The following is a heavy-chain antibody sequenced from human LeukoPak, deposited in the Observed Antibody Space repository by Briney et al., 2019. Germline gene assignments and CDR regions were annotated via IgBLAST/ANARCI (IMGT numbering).Heavy chain of an antibody. D-gene: IGHD6-6*01. CDR1: GFTFSSYE. Sequence: PGWSLRLSCAASGFTFSSYEMNWVRQAPGKGLEWVSYISSSGSTIYYADSVKGRFTISRDNAKNSLYLQMNSLRAEDTAVYYCARLDYYYYYMDVWGKGTTVTVSS. V-gene: IGHV3-48*03. CDR3: ARLDYYYYYMDV. CDR2: ISSSGSTI. J-gene: IGHJ6*03.